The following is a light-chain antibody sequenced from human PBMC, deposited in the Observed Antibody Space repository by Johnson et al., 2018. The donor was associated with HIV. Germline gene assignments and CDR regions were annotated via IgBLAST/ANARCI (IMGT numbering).Light chain of an antibody. V-gene: IGLV1-44*01. CDR2: RNN. CDR3: AAWDDSLNGQV. Sequence: QSLLTQPPSASGTPGQRVTISCSGSSSNIGSNTVNWYQQLPGTAPKLLIYRNNQRPSGVPDRFSGPTSGTSASLAIIGLQAEDEADYYLAAWDDSLNGQVFGTGTKVTVL. CDR1: SSNIGSNT. J-gene: IGLJ1*01.